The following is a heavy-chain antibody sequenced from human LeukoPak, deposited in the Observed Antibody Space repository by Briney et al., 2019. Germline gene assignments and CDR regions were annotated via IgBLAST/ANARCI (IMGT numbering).Heavy chain of an antibody. CDR3: AKPGLFGY. Sequence: GGSLRLSCADSGFTFSSYAMSWVRQAPGKGLEWVSTISGSGETTYYADSVKGRLTISRDNSKNTLYLQMNSLRAEDTAVYYCAKPGLFGYWGQGTLVTVSS. D-gene: IGHD3-10*01. J-gene: IGHJ4*02. CDR2: ISGSGETT. V-gene: IGHV3-23*01. CDR1: GFTFSSYA.